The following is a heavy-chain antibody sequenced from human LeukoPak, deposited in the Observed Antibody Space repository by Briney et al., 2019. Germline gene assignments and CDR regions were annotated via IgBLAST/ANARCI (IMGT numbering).Heavy chain of an antibody. CDR1: GFTFSSYA. J-gene: IGHJ4*02. CDR3: AKVATRELERGGVDY. D-gene: IGHD1-1*01. Sequence: GGSLRLTCAASGFTFSSYAMSWVSQAPGKGLEWVAAISGSGGSTYYADSVKGRFTISRDNSKNTLYLQMNSLRAEDTAVYYCAKVATRELERGGVDYWGQGTLVTVSS. V-gene: IGHV3-23*01. CDR2: ISGSGGST.